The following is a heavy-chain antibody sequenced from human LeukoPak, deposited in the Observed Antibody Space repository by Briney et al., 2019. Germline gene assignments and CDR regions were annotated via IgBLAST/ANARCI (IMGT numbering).Heavy chain of an antibody. CDR3: ARVLSDSSGYYSYYFDY. V-gene: IGHV1-18*01. J-gene: IGHJ4*02. CDR2: ISAYNGNT. D-gene: IGHD3-22*01. CDR1: GYTFTSYG. Sequence: ASVKVSCKASGYTFTSYGISCVRQAPGQGLEWMGWISAYNGNTNYAQKLQGRVTMTTDTSTSTAYMELRSLRSDDTAVYYCARVLSDSSGYYSYYFDYWGQGTLVTVSS.